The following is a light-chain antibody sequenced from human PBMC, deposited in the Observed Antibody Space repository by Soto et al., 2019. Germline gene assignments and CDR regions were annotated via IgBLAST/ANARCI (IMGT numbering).Light chain of an antibody. Sequence: EIVLTQSPATLSLSPGERATLSCSASQSVSSYLAWYQQKPGQAPRLLIYDASNRATGIPARFSGSGSGTDFTLTISSLEPEDFAVYYCQQRSNWPPTFGGGTKVELK. CDR3: QQRSNWPPT. CDR2: DAS. J-gene: IGKJ4*01. V-gene: IGKV3-11*01. CDR1: QSVSSY.